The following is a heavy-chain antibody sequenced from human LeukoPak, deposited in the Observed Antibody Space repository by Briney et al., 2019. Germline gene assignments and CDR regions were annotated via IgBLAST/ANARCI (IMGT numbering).Heavy chain of an antibody. CDR2: INHSGST. V-gene: IGHV4-34*01. CDR1: GVSFSGYY. CDR3: ARSRGTGDGDYFWFDP. Sequence: KPSETLSLTCAVYGVSFSGYYWSWIRQPPGKGLEWIGEINHSGSTNYNPSLKSRVTISVDTSKNQFSLKLSSVTAADTAVYYCARSRGTGDGDYFWFDPWGQGTLVTVSS. D-gene: IGHD4-17*01. J-gene: IGHJ5*02.